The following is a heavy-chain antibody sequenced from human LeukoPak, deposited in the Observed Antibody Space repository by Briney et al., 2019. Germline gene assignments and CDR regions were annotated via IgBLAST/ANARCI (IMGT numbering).Heavy chain of an antibody. CDR3: AGDYYDSSGYQNWFDP. D-gene: IGHD3-22*01. J-gene: IGHJ5*02. CDR1: GYTFTSYY. V-gene: IGHV1-46*01. Sequence: ASVKVSCKASGYTFTSYYMHWVRQAPGQGLEWMGIINPSGGSTSYAQKFQGRVTMTRDTSTNTVYMELSSLRSEDTAVYYCAGDYYDSSGYQNWFDPWGQGTLVTVSS. CDR2: INPSGGST.